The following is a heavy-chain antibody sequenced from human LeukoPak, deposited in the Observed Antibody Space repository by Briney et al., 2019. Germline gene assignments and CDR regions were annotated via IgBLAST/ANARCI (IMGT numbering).Heavy chain of an antibody. V-gene: IGHV1-8*03. D-gene: IGHD2-8*01. CDR1: GYTFTSYD. J-gene: IGHJ4*02. CDR3: ARVVDASGDDGGY. Sequence: GASVKVSCKASGYTFTSYDINWVRQATGQGLEWMGWMNPNSGNTGYAQKFQGRVTITRNTSISTAYMELSSLRSEDTAVYYCARVVDASGDDGGYWGQGTLVTVSS. CDR2: MNPNSGNT.